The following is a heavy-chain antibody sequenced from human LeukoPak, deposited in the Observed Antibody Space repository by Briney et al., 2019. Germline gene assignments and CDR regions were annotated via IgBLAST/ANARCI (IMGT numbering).Heavy chain of an antibody. V-gene: IGHV3-11*05. CDR2: ISTSSSHT. CDR3: ARGHYGLDV. Sequence: AGGSLRLYCAASGLTFSDHYMSWIRQAPGTGLEWVSYISTSSSHTDYADPVKGRFTISRDDAKDSLFLQMNSLRAEDTAVYYCARGHYGLDVWGQGTTVTVSS. J-gene: IGHJ6*02. CDR1: GLTFSDHY.